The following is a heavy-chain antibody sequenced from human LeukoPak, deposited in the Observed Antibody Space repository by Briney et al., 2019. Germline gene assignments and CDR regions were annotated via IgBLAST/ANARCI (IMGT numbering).Heavy chain of an antibody. J-gene: IGHJ4*02. D-gene: IGHD3-10*01. CDR1: GGSISSYY. CDR3: ARVHYSGSGLSSYFDY. V-gene: IGHV4-59*01. Sequence: GTLSLTCTVSGGSISSYYWSWIRQPPGKGLEWIGYIYYTGSANYNPSLKSRVTISVDTSKNQFSLKLSSVTAADTAVYYCARVHYSGSGLSSYFDYWGQGTLVTVSA. CDR2: IYYTGSA.